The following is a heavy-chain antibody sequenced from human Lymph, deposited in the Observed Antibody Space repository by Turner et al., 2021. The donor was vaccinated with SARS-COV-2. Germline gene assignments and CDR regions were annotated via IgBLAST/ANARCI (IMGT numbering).Heavy chain of an antibody. V-gene: IGHV3-53*02. CDR1: GIIVSRNY. Sequence: APLLETGGGLVQPGGSLRHPCAASGIIVSRNYMNWVRQAPGKGLELVSVIYSGGTTYYADSVKGRFTITRDNSKNTLYLQMNSLRVEDTAVYYCARDLGTYGMDVWGQGTTVTVSS. J-gene: IGHJ6*02. CDR3: ARDLGTYGMDV. CDR2: IYSGGTT. D-gene: IGHD6-13*01.